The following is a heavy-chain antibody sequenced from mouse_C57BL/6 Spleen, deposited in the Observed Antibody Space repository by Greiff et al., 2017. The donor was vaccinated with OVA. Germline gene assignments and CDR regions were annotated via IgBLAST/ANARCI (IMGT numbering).Heavy chain of an antibody. J-gene: IGHJ2*01. Sequence: VQLQESGAELVRPGPSVKVSCKASGYAFTNYLIEWVKQRPGQGLEWIGVINPGSGGTNYNEKFKGKATLTADKSSSTAYMQLSRLTSEDSAVYFCARGGNGNYEIDYWGQGTTLTVSS. CDR1: GYAFTNYL. CDR3: ARGGNGNYEIDY. D-gene: IGHD2-1*01. V-gene: IGHV1-54*01. CDR2: INPGSGGT.